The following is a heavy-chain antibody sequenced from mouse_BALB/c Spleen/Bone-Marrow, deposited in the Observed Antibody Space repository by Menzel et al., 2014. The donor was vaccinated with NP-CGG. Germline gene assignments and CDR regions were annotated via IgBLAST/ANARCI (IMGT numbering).Heavy chain of an antibody. CDR2: IDPANGNT. CDR3: ARYGNYCYAMDY. V-gene: IGHV14-3*02. J-gene: IGHJ4*01. CDR1: GFNIKDTY. D-gene: IGHD2-1*01. Sequence: SGAELVKPGASVKLSCTASGFNIKDTYMHSVKQRPEQGLEWIGRIDPANGNTKYDPKFQGKATITADTSSNTAYLQLSSLTSEDTAVYYCARYGNYCYAMDYWGQGTSVTVSS.